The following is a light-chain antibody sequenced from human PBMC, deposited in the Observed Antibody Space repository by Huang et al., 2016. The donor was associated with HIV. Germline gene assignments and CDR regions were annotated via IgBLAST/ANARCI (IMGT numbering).Light chain of an antibody. J-gene: IGKJ4*01. V-gene: IGKV3-11*01. CDR3: QQRSNWLT. CDR1: QSVSSY. Sequence: EIVLTQSPATLSLSPGERATLSCRASQSVSSYLAWYQQKPGQAPRLLIYDASNRATGIPARFSGSGSETYFTLTISSLEPEDFAVYYCQQRSNWLTFGGGTKVEIK. CDR2: DAS.